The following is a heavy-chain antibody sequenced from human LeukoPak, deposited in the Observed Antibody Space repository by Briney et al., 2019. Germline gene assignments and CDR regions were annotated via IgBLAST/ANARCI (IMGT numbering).Heavy chain of an antibody. D-gene: IGHD3-22*01. CDR2: IWYDGSNK. CDR1: GFTFSSYG. Sequence: PGGSPRLSCAASGFTFSSYGMHWVRQAPGKGLEWVAVIWYDGSNKYYADSVKGRFTISRDNSKNTLYLQMNSLRAEDTAVYYCARDYWDDSVHYFDYWGQGTLVTVSS. V-gene: IGHV3-33*01. CDR3: ARDYWDDSVHYFDY. J-gene: IGHJ4*02.